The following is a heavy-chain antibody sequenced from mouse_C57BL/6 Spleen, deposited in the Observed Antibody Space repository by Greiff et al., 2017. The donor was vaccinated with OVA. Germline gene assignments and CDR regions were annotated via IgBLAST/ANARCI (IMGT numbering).Heavy chain of an antibody. D-gene: IGHD4-1*01. J-gene: IGHJ2*01. CDR2: IDPSDSYT. CDR3: ARKTGTDYFDY. CDR1: GYTFTSYW. V-gene: IGHV1-69*01. Sequence: QVQLQQSGAELVMPGASVKLSCKASGYTFTSYWMHWVKQRPGQGLEWIGEIDPSDSYTNYNQKFKGKSTLTVDKSSSTAYMQLSSLTSEDSAVYYCARKTGTDYFDYWGQGTTLTVSS.